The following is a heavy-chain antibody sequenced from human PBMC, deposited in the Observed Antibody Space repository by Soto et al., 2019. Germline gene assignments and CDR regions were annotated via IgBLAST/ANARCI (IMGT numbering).Heavy chain of an antibody. V-gene: IGHV3-7*01. CDR3: ARQATYRGSSGY. J-gene: IGHJ4*02. D-gene: IGHD1-26*01. CDR1: GFTFSAYW. Sequence: GSLRLSRAASGFTFSAYWVSWVRQAPGKGLEWVANINEDGSEKYHVDSVKGRFTISRDDAKNSLYLQMNSLRAEDTAVYYCARQATYRGSSGYWGQGTLVTVSS. CDR2: INEDGSEK.